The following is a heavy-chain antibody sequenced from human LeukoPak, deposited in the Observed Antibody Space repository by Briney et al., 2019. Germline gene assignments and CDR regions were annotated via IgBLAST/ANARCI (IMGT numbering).Heavy chain of an antibody. CDR3: ARDLAFKGITIFEVPNDNWFDP. V-gene: IGHV4-38-2*02. J-gene: IGHJ5*02. D-gene: IGHD3-3*01. CDR2: IYHSGST. Sequence: SETLSLTCTVSGYSISSGYYWGWIRQPPGKGLEWIGSIYHSGSTYYNPSLKSRVTISVDTSKNQFSLKLSSVTAADTAVYYCARDLAFKGITIFEVPNDNWFDPWGQGTLVTVSS. CDR1: GYSISSGYY.